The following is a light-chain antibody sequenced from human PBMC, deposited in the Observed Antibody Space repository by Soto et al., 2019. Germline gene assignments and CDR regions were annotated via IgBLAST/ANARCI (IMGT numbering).Light chain of an antibody. CDR3: ISYTSRDTLI. J-gene: IGLJ2*01. CDR2: DVS. V-gene: IGLV2-14*01. CDR1: SSDVGGYNY. Sequence: QSALTQPASVSGSPGQSITIACTGTSSDVGGYNYVCWYQQYPDKDPKLIIYDVSSRPSGISNRFSGSKSGNTASLTISGLQTEDEADYYCISYTSRDTLIFGGGTKLTVL.